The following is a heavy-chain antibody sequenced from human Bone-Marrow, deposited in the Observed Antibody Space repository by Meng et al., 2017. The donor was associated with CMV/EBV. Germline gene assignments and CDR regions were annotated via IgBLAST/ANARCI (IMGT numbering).Heavy chain of an antibody. CDR3: ARREVGSRSWDYCDY. CDR1: GHSFTSYW. CDR2: IYPGDSDT. V-gene: IGHV5-51*01. Sequence: GGSLRLSCKGSGHSFTSYWIGWVRQMPGKGLEWMGIIYPGDSDTRYSPSFQGQVTISADKSISTAYLQWSSLKASDTAMYYCARREVGSRSWDYCDYWGQGKLVNVAS. J-gene: IGHJ4*02. D-gene: IGHD6-19*01.